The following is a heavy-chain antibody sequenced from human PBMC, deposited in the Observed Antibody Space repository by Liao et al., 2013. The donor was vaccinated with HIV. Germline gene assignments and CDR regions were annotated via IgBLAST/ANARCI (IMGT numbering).Heavy chain of an antibody. CDR1: DGSISRYF. D-gene: IGHD4-17*01. J-gene: IGHJ5*02. Sequence: QVQLQESGPGLVKPSETLSLTCTVSDGSISRYFWSWIRQPPGRGLEWIGNIFSSGSTNYNPSLKSRVAISLDTSKRHFSLNLTSLTAADTAVYYCARGLTAARLGCFDPWGQGTLVTVSS. CDR2: IFSSGST. V-gene: IGHV4-59*01. CDR3: ARGLTAARLGCFDP.